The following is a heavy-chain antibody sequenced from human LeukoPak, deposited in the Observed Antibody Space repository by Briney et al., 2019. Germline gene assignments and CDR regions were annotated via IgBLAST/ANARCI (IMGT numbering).Heavy chain of an antibody. CDR3: AKGDSSGWYGGYFDY. CDR1: GFTFDDYA. D-gene: IGHD6-19*01. Sequence: GRSLRLSCAASGFTFDDYAMSWVRQAPGKGLEWVSAISGSGGSTYYADSVKGRFTISRDNSKNTLYLQMNSLRAEDTAVYYCAKGDSSGWYGGYFDYWGQGTLVTVSS. J-gene: IGHJ4*02. V-gene: IGHV3-23*01. CDR2: ISGSGGST.